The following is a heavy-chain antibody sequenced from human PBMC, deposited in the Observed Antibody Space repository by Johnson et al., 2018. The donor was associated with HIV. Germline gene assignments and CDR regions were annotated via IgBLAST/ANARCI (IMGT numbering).Heavy chain of an antibody. CDR3: VRVAYYYDSSGYSAFDI. Sequence: VQLVESGGGVIRPGGSLRLSCAASGFTFDGYAMSWVRQPPGKGLEWVSGINWTGGSTGYADSVKGRSTISRDNAKNALYLQMNSLRAEDTALYYCVRVAYYYDSSGYSAFDIWGQGTMVTVSS. CDR2: INWTGGST. D-gene: IGHD3-22*01. J-gene: IGHJ3*02. V-gene: IGHV3-20*04. CDR1: GFTFDGYA.